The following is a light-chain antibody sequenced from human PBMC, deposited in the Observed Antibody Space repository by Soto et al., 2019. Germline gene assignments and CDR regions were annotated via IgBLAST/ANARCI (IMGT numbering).Light chain of an antibody. Sequence: QSALTQPASMSGSPGQSITISCTGTSNDVGGYNYVSWYQQHPGKAPKLMIFEVSNRPSGVSNRFSGSKSGNTASLTISGRQAEDEAYYYCCSYTSTNSRVFGGGTKVTVL. CDR3: CSYTSTNSRV. CDR2: EVS. CDR1: SNDVGGYNY. J-gene: IGLJ3*02. V-gene: IGLV2-14*01.